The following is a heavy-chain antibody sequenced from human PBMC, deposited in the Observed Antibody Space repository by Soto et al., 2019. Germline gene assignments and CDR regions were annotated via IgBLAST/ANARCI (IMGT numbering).Heavy chain of an antibody. J-gene: IGHJ6*02. D-gene: IGHD3-10*01. CDR3: ARHPLTMVRGVSGRYYYYGMDV. Sequence: SPSRGLEWLGRTYYRSKWYNDYAVSVKSRITINPDTSKNQFSLQLNSVTPEDTAVYYCARHPLTMVRGVSGRYYYYGMDVWGQGTTVTVSS. CDR2: TYYRSKWYN. V-gene: IGHV6-1*01.